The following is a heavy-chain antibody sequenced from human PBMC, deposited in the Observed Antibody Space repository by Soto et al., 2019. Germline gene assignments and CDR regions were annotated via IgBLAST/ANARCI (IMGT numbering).Heavy chain of an antibody. CDR3: AKDRPHNWKGVDQGAAGY. D-gene: IGHD1-20*01. CDR1: GFTFSSYA. J-gene: IGHJ4*02. V-gene: IGHV3-23*01. Sequence: EVQLLESGGGLVQPGGSLRLSCAASGFTFSSYAMSWVRQAPGKGLEWVPAISGSGGSTYYADSVKGRFTISRDNAKNTLYLQMNSLRAEDTAVYYRAKDRPHNWKGVDQGAAGYWVQGTLVTVSS. CDR2: ISGSGGST.